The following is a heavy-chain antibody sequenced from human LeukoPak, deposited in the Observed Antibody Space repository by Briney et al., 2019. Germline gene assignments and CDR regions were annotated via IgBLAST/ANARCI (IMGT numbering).Heavy chain of an antibody. CDR3: AKAHEYRITFGGVIVYYFDY. D-gene: IGHD3-16*02. CDR2: ISGSGGST. J-gene: IGHJ4*02. V-gene: IGHV3-23*01. CDR1: GFTVSSNY. Sequence: GGSLRLSCVASGFTVSSNYMSWVRQAPGKGLEWVSAISGSGGSTYYADSVKGRFTISRDNSKNTLYLQMNSLRAEDTAVYYCAKAHEYRITFGGVIVYYFDYWGQGTLVTVSS.